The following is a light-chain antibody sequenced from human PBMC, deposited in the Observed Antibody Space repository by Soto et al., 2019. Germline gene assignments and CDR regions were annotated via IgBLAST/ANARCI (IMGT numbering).Light chain of an antibody. CDR1: QSVSSN. CDR2: GAS. CDR3: QQHNNWPPIT. V-gene: IGKV3-15*01. Sequence: EVMMTQSPAPLSVSPGERATLSCRASQSVSSNLAWYQQKPGQAPSLLIYGASTRATGIPARFSGSGSGTEFTLTISSLQSEDFAVYYCQQHNNWPPITFGQGTRLEIK. J-gene: IGKJ5*01.